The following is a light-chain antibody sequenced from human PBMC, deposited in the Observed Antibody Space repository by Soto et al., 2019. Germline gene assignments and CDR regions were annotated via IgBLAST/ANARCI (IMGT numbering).Light chain of an antibody. J-gene: IGLJ1*01. CDR1: TSNIGRST. CDR2: SNT. V-gene: IGLV1-44*01. CDR3: ATWNDVVFV. Sequence: QSVLTQPPSASGTPGQRVTISCSGSTSNIGRSTVSWYQQFPGAAPKLLIYSNTQRPLGVPVRFSGSKSDTSASLAISGLQSEDEADYYCATWNDVVFVFGIGTKVTVL.